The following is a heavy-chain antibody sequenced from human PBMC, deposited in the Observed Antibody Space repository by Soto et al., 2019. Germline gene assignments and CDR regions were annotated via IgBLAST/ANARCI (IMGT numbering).Heavy chain of an antibody. CDR1: GYTFTSYG. D-gene: IGHD3-9*01. CDR3: SRDLYYDILTGYSTEDAFDI. V-gene: IGHV1-18*01. CDR2: ISAYNGNT. J-gene: IGHJ3*02. Sequence: ASVKVSCKASGYTFTSYGISWVRQAPGQGLEWMGWISAYNGNTNYAQKLQGRVTMTTDTSTSTAFMELRSLRSDDTAVYYCSRDLYYDILTGYSTEDAFDIWGQGTMVTVSS.